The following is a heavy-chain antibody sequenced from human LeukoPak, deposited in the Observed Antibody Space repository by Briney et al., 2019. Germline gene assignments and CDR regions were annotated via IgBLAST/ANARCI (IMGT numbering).Heavy chain of an antibody. CDR2: INPNSGGT. CDR1: GYTFTGYY. J-gene: IGHJ4*01. D-gene: IGHD6-6*01. Sequence: ASVKVSYKASGYTFTGYYMHWVRQAPGQGLEWMGWINPNSGGTNYAQKFQGRVTMTRDTSISTAYMELSRLRSDDTAVYYCAREHRHSSSVDYWGXGTLVTVSS. V-gene: IGHV1-2*02. CDR3: AREHRHSSSVDY.